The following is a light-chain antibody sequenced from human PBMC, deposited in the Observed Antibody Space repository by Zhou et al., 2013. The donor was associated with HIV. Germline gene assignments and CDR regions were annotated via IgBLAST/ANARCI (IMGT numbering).Light chain of an antibody. J-gene: IGKJ4*01. CDR2: AAS. CDR1: QSISTY. CDR3: QQSYNTPYNSPS. V-gene: IGKV1-39*01. Sequence: EIQMTQSPSSLTASVGDSVTITCRASQSISTYLNWYQQKPGKAPKRLIYAASSLQSGVPSRFSGSGSGTVFTLTITSLRPEDFATYYCQQSYNTPYNSPSFGGGTKVEVK.